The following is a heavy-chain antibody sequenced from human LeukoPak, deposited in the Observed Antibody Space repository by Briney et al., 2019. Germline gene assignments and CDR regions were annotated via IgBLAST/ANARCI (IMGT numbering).Heavy chain of an antibody. J-gene: IGHJ4*02. Sequence: GGSLRLSCAASGFTFSSYEMNWVRQAPGKGLEWVSYISSSGSTIYYADSVKGRFTISRDNAKNSLYLQMNSLRAEDTAVYYCARSYCGGDCYYFDYWGQGPLVTVSS. V-gene: IGHV3-48*03. CDR2: ISSSGSTI. CDR1: GFTFSSYE. CDR3: ARSYCGGDCYYFDY. D-gene: IGHD2-21*02.